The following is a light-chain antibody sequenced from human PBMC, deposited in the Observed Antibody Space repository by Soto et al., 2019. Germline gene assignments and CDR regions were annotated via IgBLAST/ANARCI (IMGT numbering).Light chain of an antibody. V-gene: IGKV3-20*01. J-gene: IGKJ5*01. CDR2: GAS. Sequence: EIVLTQSPGTLSLYPGERATLSCRARQSVSSSYLAWYQQKPGQAPRLLIYGASSRATGIPDRFSGSGSGTDFTLTISRLEPEDFAVYYCQQYGSSPPITFGQGTRLEMK. CDR3: QQYGSSPPIT. CDR1: QSVSSSY.